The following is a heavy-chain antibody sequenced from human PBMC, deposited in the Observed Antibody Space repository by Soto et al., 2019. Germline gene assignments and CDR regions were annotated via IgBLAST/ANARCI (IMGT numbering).Heavy chain of an antibody. J-gene: IGHJ6*02. CDR2: TYYRSKWYN. Sequence: QSQTLSLTCAISGDSVSSNSAAWNWIRQSPSRGLEWLGRTYYRSKWYNDYAVSVKSRITINPDTSKNQFSLQLNSVTPEDTAVYYCARLCRSSSSRGCRGGMDVWGQGTTVTVSS. CDR3: ARLCRSSSSRGCRGGMDV. CDR1: GDSVSSNSAA. V-gene: IGHV6-1*01. D-gene: IGHD6-6*01.